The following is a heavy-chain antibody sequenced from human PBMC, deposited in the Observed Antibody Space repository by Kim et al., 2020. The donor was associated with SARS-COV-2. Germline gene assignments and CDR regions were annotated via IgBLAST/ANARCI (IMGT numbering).Heavy chain of an antibody. CDR3: ARAASSGWYPGRVYFDY. Sequence: GGSLRLSCAASGFTVSSNYMSWVRQAPGKGLEWVSVIYSGGSTYYADSVKGRFTISRDNSKNTLYLQMNSLRAEDTAVYYCARAASSGWYPGRVYFDYWGQGTLVTVSS. V-gene: IGHV3-53*01. J-gene: IGHJ4*02. CDR2: IYSGGST. CDR1: GFTVSSNY. D-gene: IGHD6-19*01.